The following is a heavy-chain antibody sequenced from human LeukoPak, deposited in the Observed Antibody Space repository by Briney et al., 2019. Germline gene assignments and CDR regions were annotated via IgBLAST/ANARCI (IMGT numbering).Heavy chain of an antibody. CDR3: ARGVVACPN. V-gene: IGHV1-2*02. CDR1: GYKLTDNW. CDR2: INTKTGAT. J-gene: IGHJ4*02. Sequence: ASVKVSCKAFGYKLTDNWIHWVRQAPGQGLKWMGWINTKTGATNIAPQFQGRVTMTRDTSVNTAYIVVTRLTSDDTAVYFCARGVVACPNWGQGTLVTVSS. D-gene: IGHD2-21*01.